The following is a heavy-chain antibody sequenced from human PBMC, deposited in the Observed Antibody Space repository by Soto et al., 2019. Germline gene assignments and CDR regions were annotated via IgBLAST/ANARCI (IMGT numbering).Heavy chain of an antibody. CDR1: GFTFSSYG. CDR2: ISYDGSNK. J-gene: IGHJ4*02. CDR3: AKDSWRGIAAAGTWALDY. V-gene: IGHV3-30*18. Sequence: GGSLRLSCAASGFTFSSYGMHWVRQAPGKGLEWVAVISYDGSNKYYADSVKGRFTISRDNSENTLYLQMNSLRAEDTAVYYCAKDSWRGIAAAGTWALDYWGQGTLVTVSS. D-gene: IGHD6-13*01.